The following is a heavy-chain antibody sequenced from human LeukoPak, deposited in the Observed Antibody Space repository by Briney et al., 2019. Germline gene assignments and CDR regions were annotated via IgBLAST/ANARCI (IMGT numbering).Heavy chain of an antibody. J-gene: IGHJ4*02. V-gene: IGHV4-59*01. D-gene: IGHD5-18*01. Sequence: SQTLSLTCTVSGGPISSYDWSWIRQPPGKGLEWVGYIYYSGSTNYNPSLKSRLTISVDTSKNQFSLKLSSVTAADTAVYYCARATDTTMVFTYFEYWGQGTLVTVSS. CDR3: ARATDTTMVFTYFEY. CDR1: GGPISSYD. CDR2: IYYSGST.